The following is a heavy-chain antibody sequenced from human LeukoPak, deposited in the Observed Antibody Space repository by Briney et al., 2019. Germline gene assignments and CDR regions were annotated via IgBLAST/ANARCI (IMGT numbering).Heavy chain of an antibody. CDR2: INHSGST. CDR3: ASHRGDTYGPYDY. Sequence: KPSETLSLTCAAYGGSLSGHYWSWIRQPPGKGLEWIGEINHSGSTNYNPSLKSRVTISVDTSNNQFSLKVNSVTAADTATYYCASHRGDTYGPYDYWGQGTLVTVSS. J-gene: IGHJ4*02. V-gene: IGHV4-34*01. CDR1: GGSLSGHY. D-gene: IGHD5-18*01.